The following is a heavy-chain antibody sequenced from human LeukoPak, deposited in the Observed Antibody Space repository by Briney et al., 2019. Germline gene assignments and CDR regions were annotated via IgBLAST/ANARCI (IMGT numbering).Heavy chain of an antibody. Sequence: GGSLRLSCAASGFTFSSYAMSWVRQAPGKGLEWVSAISGSGGSAYYADSVKGRFTISRDNSKNTLYLQMNSLRAEDTAVYYCAKAPGDFFNFDYWGQGTLVTVSS. V-gene: IGHV3-23*01. CDR1: GFTFSSYA. CDR3: AKAPGDFFNFDY. J-gene: IGHJ4*02. CDR2: ISGSGGSA. D-gene: IGHD1-14*01.